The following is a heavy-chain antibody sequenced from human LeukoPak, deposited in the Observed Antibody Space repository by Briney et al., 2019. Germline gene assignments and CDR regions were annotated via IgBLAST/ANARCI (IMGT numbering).Heavy chain of an antibody. D-gene: IGHD3-22*01. V-gene: IGHV3-30*18. J-gene: IGHJ3*02. Sequence: PGGSLRLSCAASGFTFSSYGMHWVWQAPGKGLEWVAVISYDGSNKYYADSVKGRFTISRDNSKNTLYLQMNSLRAEDTAVYYCAKAPPDYDSSGPHHDAFDIWGQGTMVTVSS. CDR3: AKAPPDYDSSGPHHDAFDI. CDR1: GFTFSSYG. CDR2: ISYDGSNK.